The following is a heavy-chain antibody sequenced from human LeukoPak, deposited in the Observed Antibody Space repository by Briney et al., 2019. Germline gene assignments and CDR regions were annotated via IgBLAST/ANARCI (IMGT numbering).Heavy chain of an antibody. CDR3: ARDYGDYPFGSYFDY. CDR1: GFTFSSYS. V-gene: IGHV3-21*01. Sequence: PGGSLRLSCAASGFTFSSYSMNWVRQAPGKGLEWVSSISSSSSYIYYADSVKGRFTISRDNAKNSLYLQMNSPRAEDTAVYYCARDYGDYPFGSYFDYWGQGTLVTVSS. CDR2: ISSSSSYI. D-gene: IGHD4-17*01. J-gene: IGHJ4*02.